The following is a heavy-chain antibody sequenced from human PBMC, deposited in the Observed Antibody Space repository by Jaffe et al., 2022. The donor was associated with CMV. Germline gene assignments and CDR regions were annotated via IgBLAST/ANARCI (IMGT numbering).Heavy chain of an antibody. CDR3: AHRRPAARPGYFDF. J-gene: IGHJ4*02. V-gene: IGHV2-5*02. CDR2: IYWDNNE. Sequence: QITLEESGPTLVKPTQTLTLTCTFSGFSLRQSGVGVGWIRQPPGKALEWLALIYWDNNEHYIPSLSSRLTVTKDTSKNQVVLTMTNMDPVDTATYYCAHRRPAARPGYFDFWGQGTLVTVSS. CDR1: GFSLRQSGVG. D-gene: IGHD6-6*01.